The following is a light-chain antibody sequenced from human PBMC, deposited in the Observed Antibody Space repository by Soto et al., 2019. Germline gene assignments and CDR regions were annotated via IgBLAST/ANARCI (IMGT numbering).Light chain of an antibody. CDR3: QQRSNWPPGT. CDR1: QVSSSL. V-gene: IGKV1-8*01. CDR2: DAS. J-gene: IGKJ1*01. Sequence: AVRMAQSPCRICGFTVHNVNVTVSSSQVSSSLLAWYQSKTREAPKPTIYDASALPRGVPSRFSGSGSGTKFTLTIASLQPDDFAVYYCQQRSNWPPGTFGQGTK.